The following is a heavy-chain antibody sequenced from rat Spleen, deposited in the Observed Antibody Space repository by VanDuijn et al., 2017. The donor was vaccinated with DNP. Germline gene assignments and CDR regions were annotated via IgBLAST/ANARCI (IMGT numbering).Heavy chain of an antibody. V-gene: IGHV5-7*01. D-gene: IGHD1-11*01. Sequence: EVQLVESGGGLVQPGRSLKLSCAASGFTFSDYNMAWVRQAPKKGLEWVATISYDGSSTYYRDSVRGRFTVSRDDAKSTLYLQMDSLRSEDTATYYCARGGRSYFDYWGQGVMVTV. CDR1: GFTFSDYN. CDR3: ARGGRSYFDY. J-gene: IGHJ2*01. CDR2: ISYDGSST.